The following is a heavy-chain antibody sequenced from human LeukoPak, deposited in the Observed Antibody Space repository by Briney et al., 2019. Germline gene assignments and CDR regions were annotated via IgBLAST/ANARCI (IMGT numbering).Heavy chain of an antibody. CDR1: GGSFSGYY. D-gene: IGHD1-20*01. CDR3: ARGREYNWNEVWFDP. Sequence: PSETLSLTCAVYGGSFSGYYWSWIRQPPGKGLEWIGEINHSGSTNYNPSLKSRVTISVDTSKNQFSLKLSSVTPEDTAVYYCARGREYNWNEVWFDPWGQGTLVTVSS. CDR2: INHSGST. J-gene: IGHJ5*02. V-gene: IGHV4-34*01.